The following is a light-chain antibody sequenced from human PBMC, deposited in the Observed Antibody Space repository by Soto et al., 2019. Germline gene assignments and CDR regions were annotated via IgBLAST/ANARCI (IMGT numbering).Light chain of an antibody. J-gene: IGLJ2*01. V-gene: IGLV1-47*01. CDR3: TVWDDSLSGRL. CDR2: RDH. Sequence: QSVVTQPPSASGTPGQRVTLTCSGTSSNIEVNYVYWYQQVPGTAPRLLIYRDHQRPSGVPDRFPGSKSGASASLTISALRSEDEGDDYCTVWDDSLSGRLFGGGTKVTVL. CDR1: SSNIEVNY.